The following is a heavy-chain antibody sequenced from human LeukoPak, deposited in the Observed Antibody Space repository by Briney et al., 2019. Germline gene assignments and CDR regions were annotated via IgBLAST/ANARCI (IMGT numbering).Heavy chain of an antibody. V-gene: IGHV4-34*01. D-gene: IGHD3-3*01. J-gene: IGHJ4*02. Sequence: SETLSLTCAVYGGSFSGYYWSWIRQPPGRGLEWIGEINHSGSTNYNPSLKSRVTISVDTSKNQFSLKLSSVTAADTAVYYCAREGVRITIFGVVIKSSYFDYWGQGTLVTVSS. CDR2: INHSGST. CDR3: AREGVRITIFGVVIKSSYFDY. CDR1: GGSFSGYY.